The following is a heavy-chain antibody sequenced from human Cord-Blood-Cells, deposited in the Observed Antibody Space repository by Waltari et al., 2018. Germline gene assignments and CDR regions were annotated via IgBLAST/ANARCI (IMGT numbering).Heavy chain of an antibody. D-gene: IGHD3-3*01. Sequence: QLQLQESGPGLVKPSQTLSLTCAVSVGSISSGGYSCSWIRQPPGKGLEWIGYIYHSGSTYYNPSLKSRVTISVDRSKNQFSLKLSSVTAADTAVYYCARAVGGGSFDYWGQGTLVTVSS. J-gene: IGHJ4*02. CDR3: ARAVGGGSFDY. CDR1: VGSISSGGYS. V-gene: IGHV4-30-2*01. CDR2: IYHSGST.